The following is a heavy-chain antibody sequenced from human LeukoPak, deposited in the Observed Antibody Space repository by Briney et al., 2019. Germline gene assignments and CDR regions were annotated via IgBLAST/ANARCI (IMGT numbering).Heavy chain of an antibody. CDR1: GFTFSSYT. D-gene: IGHD3/OR15-3a*01. Sequence: GGSLRLSCAASGFTFSSYTMSWVRQAPGKGPEWVSAVSASGGSTYYADSVKGRFTISRDNSKNTLYLQMNSLRAEDTAVYYCAKDGHFDYWGQGTLVTVSS. J-gene: IGHJ4*02. V-gene: IGHV3-23*01. CDR2: VSASGGST. CDR3: AKDGHFDY.